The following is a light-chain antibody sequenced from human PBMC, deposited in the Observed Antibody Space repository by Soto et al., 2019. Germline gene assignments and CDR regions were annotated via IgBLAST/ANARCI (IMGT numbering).Light chain of an antibody. CDR2: YTS. Sequence: DIVMTQSPATLSVSPGERATLSCRASLTVSTNLAWYQQKPGQAPRLLIYYTSTRATGIPARFRGSGSGKEFTLTLTSLQSEDSAVYYCQQYNNWPPGATFGPGTKVEIK. CDR1: LTVSTN. J-gene: IGKJ3*01. V-gene: IGKV3-15*01. CDR3: QQYNNWPPGAT.